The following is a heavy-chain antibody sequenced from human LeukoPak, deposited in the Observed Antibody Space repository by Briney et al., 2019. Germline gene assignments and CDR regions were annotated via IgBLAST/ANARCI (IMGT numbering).Heavy chain of an antibody. CDR1: GGSFSGYC. Sequence: SETLSLTCAVYGGSFSGYCWSWIRQPPGKGLEWIGEINHSGSTNYNPSLKSRVTISVDTSKNQFSLKLSSVTAADTAVYYCARGRIAVAGRRAYYYYGMDVWGQGTTVTVSS. V-gene: IGHV4-34*01. J-gene: IGHJ6*02. CDR2: INHSGST. CDR3: ARGRIAVAGRRAYYYYGMDV. D-gene: IGHD6-19*01.